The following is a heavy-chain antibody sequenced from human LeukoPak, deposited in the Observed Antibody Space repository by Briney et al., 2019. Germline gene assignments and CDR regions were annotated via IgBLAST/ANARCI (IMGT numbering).Heavy chain of an antibody. CDR1: GGSISSSNW. CDR2: IYHSGST. V-gene: IGHV4-4*02. D-gene: IGHD3-10*01. J-gene: IGHJ3*02. Sequence: SGTLSLTRAVSGGSISSSNWWSWVRQPPGKGLEWTGEIYHSGSTNYNPSLKSRVTISVDKSKNQFSLKLSSVTAADTAVYYCARGQKRYYGSGDAFDIWGQGTMVTVSS. CDR3: ARGQKRYYGSGDAFDI.